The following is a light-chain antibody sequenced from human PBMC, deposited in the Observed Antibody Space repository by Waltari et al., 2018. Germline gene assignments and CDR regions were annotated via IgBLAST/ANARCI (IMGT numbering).Light chain of an antibody. Sequence: QSALTQPASVSGSPGQSITISCTVTSSDIGGYNFVSWYQHHPGTAPQLMIYDVTDRPSGVSDRFSGSKSGNTASLTISGLQAEDEADYYCSSYTSISTWVFGGGTKLTVL. CDR2: DVT. J-gene: IGLJ3*02. V-gene: IGLV2-14*03. CDR1: SSDIGGYNF. CDR3: SSYTSISTWV.